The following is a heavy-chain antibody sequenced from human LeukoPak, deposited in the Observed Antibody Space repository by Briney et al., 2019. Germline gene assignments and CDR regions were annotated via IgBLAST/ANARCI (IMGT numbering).Heavy chain of an antibody. CDR2: ISGYNGNT. V-gene: IGHV1-18*01. Sequence: ASVKVSCKASGYSFTISGITWVRQAPGQGLEWMGWISGYNGNTADAQIFQGRVTMTTDTSTSTAHMELRSLRSDDTAVYYCARSGHCSGTSCYGEGIDFWGQGTLVTVSS. D-gene: IGHD2-2*01. CDR3: ARSGHCSGTSCYGEGIDF. J-gene: IGHJ4*02. CDR1: GYSFTISG.